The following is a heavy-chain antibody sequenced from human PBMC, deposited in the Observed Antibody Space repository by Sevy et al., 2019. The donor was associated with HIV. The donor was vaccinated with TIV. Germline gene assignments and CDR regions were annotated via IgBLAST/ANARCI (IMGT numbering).Heavy chain of an antibody. CDR3: ARSHLAFCGGDCFSPYYFDS. CDR1: GGSISSYY. J-gene: IGHJ4*02. Sequence: SETLSLTCSVSGGSISSYYWNWIRQPPGKGLERIGYIYSSGSTNYNPSLKSRVTISVDMSKNQFSLKLSSVTAADTAVYHCARSHLAFCGGDCFSPYYFDSWGQGTLVTVSS. CDR2: IYSSGST. V-gene: IGHV4-59*01. D-gene: IGHD2-21*01.